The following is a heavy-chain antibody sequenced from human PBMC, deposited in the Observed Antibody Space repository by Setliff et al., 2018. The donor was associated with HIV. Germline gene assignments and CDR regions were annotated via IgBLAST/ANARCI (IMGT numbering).Heavy chain of an antibody. Sequence: LSLTCTVSGGSISSSSYYWGWIRQPPGKGLGWIGSIYYSGSTYYNPSLKSRVTISVDTSKNQFSLKLSSVTAADTAVYYCASDLLVEYFDYWGQGTLVTVSS. CDR1: GGSISSSSYY. CDR2: IYYSGST. J-gene: IGHJ4*02. V-gene: IGHV4-39*01. CDR3: ASDLLVEYFDY.